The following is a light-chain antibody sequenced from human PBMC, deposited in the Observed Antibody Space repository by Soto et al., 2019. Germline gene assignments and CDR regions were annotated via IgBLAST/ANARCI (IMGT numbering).Light chain of an antibody. Sequence: EIVLTQSPGTLSLSPGERATLSCRASESVRSSYLAWYQQKPGQAPRLLIYGASTRATGIPDRFTGSGSGTDFTLSVSRLEPEEFAVYFCQQYGSSPATVGQGTKVDIK. CDR1: ESVRSSY. CDR2: GAS. CDR3: QQYGSSPAT. V-gene: IGKV3-20*01. J-gene: IGKJ1*01.